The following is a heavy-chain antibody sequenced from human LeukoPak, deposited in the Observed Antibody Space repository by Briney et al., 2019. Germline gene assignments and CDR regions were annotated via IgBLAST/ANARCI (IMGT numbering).Heavy chain of an antibody. Sequence: GGSLRLSCAASGFTFSSYWMHWVRQAPGKGVVWVSRINSDGSSTSYADSVKGRFTISRDNAKNTLYLQMNSLRAEDTAVYYCAREPDYGDYYFDYWGQGTLVTVSS. CDR3: AREPDYGDYYFDY. D-gene: IGHD4-17*01. CDR1: GFTFSSYW. J-gene: IGHJ4*02. V-gene: IGHV3-74*01. CDR2: INSDGSST.